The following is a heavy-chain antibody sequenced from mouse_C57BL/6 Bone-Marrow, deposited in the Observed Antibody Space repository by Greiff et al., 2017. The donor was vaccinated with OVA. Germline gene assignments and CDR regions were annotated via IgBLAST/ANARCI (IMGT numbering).Heavy chain of an antibody. Sequence: QVQLQRSGPELVKPGASVKISCKASGYAFSSSWMNWVKQRPGKGLEWIGRIYPGDGDTNYNGKFKGKATLTADKSSSTAYMQLSSLTSEDSAVYFCARRANYYGSPYYAMDYWGQGTSVTVSS. CDR2: IYPGDGDT. D-gene: IGHD1-1*01. CDR3: ARRANYYGSPYYAMDY. CDR1: GYAFSSSW. J-gene: IGHJ4*01. V-gene: IGHV1-82*01.